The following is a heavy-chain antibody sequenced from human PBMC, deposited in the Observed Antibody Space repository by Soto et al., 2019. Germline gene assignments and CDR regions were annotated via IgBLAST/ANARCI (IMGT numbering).Heavy chain of an antibody. CDR2: IDPTDSYT. D-gene: IGHD1-1*01. V-gene: IGHV5-10-1*01. J-gene: IGHJ4*02. CDR3: VRHGNNWELSVR. CDR1: GYPFTNDF. Sequence: GEDLKLSCNVSGYPFTNDFISCVRPLPGKGLEWMGRIDPTDSYTNYSPPFQGHVTFSADKSITTAYLQWNSLKASDTAMYYCVRHGNNWELSVRWGQGTRVNVSA.